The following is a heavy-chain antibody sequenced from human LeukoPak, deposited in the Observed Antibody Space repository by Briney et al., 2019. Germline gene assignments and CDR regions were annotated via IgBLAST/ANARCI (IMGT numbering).Heavy chain of an antibody. D-gene: IGHD6-25*01. CDR2: INPNGGST. CDR3: ARERQAEAFDI. CDR1: GYTFTSYY. J-gene: IGHJ3*02. Sequence: ASVTVSCTASGYTFTSYYMHWVRQAPGQGLEWMGIINPNGGSTNYAQKFQGRVTMTRDTSTSTVYMELSSLRSEDTAVYYCARERQAEAFDIWGQGTMVTVSS. V-gene: IGHV1-46*01.